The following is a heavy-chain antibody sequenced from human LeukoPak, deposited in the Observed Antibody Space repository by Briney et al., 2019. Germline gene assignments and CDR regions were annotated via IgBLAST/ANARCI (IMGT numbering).Heavy chain of an antibody. Sequence: GASVKVSCKASGGTFSSYTISWVRQAPGQGLEWMGRIIPILGIANYAQKFQGRVTITADKSTRTAYMELSSLRSEDTAVYYCARAATVTTPFDYWGQGTLVTVSS. D-gene: IGHD4-17*01. CDR2: IIPILGIA. J-gene: IGHJ4*02. CDR1: GGTFSSYT. V-gene: IGHV1-69*02. CDR3: ARAATVTTPFDY.